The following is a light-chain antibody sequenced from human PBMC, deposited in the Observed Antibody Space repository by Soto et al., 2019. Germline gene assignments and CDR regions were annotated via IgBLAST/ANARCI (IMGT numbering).Light chain of an antibody. Sequence: EILLTHAPGILCLSTVERATLSGSASQSVTKNNLNWYQKKPGQAPRLIIYGAYIRATGIPDRFSGSGSETDFTLTIRRLEPEDFALYYCQKHGSSAQINCGKGKRLELK. CDR1: QSVTKNN. CDR3: QKHGSSAQIN. CDR2: GAY. V-gene: IGKV3-20*01. J-gene: IGKJ5*01.